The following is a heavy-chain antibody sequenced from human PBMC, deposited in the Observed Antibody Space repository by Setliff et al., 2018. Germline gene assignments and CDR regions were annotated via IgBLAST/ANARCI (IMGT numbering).Heavy chain of an antibody. CDR3: ARASTYYNFWSGYYGDSTNWFDP. V-gene: IGHV4-59*11. CDR2: IYYSGST. CDR1: GGSISSHY. D-gene: IGHD3-3*01. Sequence: SETLSLTCTVSGGSISSHYWSWIRQPPGKGLEWIGSIYYSGSTYYNPSLKSRVTISVDTSKNQFSLKLSSVTAADTAVYYCARASTYYNFWSGYYGDSTNWFDPWGQGTLVTVSS. J-gene: IGHJ5*02.